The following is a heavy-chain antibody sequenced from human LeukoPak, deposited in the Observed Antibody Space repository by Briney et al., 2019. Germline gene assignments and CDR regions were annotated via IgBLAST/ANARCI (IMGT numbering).Heavy chain of an antibody. CDR1: TFTFSGHG. V-gene: IGHV3-30*03. CDR3: AREATWGQWYFDH. J-gene: IGHJ4*02. D-gene: IGHD6-19*01. Sequence: GGSLRLSCVASTFTFSGHGMHWVRQAPGKGLEWVAVIAADGGEKHYADSVKGRFTLSRDNSKNTVFLQMNSLSVEDTAVYYCAREATWGQWYFDHWDQGTPVTVSS. CDR2: IAADGGEK.